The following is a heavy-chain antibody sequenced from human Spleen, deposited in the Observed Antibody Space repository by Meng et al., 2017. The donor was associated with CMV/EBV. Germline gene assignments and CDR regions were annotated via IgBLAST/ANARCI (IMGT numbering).Heavy chain of an antibody. D-gene: IGHD6-6*01. J-gene: IGHJ4*02. CDR3: AKVLLAARPSYYFDY. CDR2: IRYDGSNK. V-gene: IGHV3-30*02. Sequence: GESLKISCAASGFSFSSYGMQWVRQAPGKGLEWVAFIRYDGSNKYYVDSVKGRFTISRDNFKNTLSVQMNSLRAEDTAVYYCAKVLLAARPSYYFDYWGQGTLVTVSS. CDR1: GFSFSSYG.